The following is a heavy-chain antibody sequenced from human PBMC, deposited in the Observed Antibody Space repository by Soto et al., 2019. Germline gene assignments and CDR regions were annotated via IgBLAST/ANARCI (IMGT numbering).Heavy chain of an antibody. D-gene: IGHD3-10*01. CDR1: GYTFTSYD. CDR3: ARGAAIGTFGDFDH. CDR2: MNPNSGNK. V-gene: IGHV1-8*01. J-gene: IGHJ4*02. Sequence: QVQLVQSGAEVKEPGASVRVSCRASGYTFTSYDINWVRQVTGQGLEWMGWMNPNSGNKGYAQKFQGRVTMTRDTSISTAYLELSSLRSDDTAIYYCARGAAIGTFGDFDHWGQGTLVTVSS.